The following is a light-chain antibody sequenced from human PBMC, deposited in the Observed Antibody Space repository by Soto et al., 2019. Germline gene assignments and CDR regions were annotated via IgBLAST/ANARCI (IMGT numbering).Light chain of an antibody. CDR1: QNINFN. V-gene: IGKV3D-15*01. CDR2: GAS. CDR3: QQYHNWPPLT. J-gene: IGKJ4*01. Sequence: TLMTQSPATLSASPGERVTLSCRASQNINFNLAWYQQKPGQAPRVLIYGASSRASGISDRFSGSGSGTDFTLTISRLEHDDFAFYYCQQYHNWPPLTFGGGTRVEIK.